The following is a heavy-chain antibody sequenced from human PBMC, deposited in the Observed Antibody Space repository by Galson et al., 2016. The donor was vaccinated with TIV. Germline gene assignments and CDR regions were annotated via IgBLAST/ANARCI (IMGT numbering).Heavy chain of an antibody. CDR1: GYTFTSFD. Sequence: SVKVSCKASGYTFTSFDISWIRQAPGQGPEWMGWMSPSNGNTGYAQKFRGRITMTRHPSTTTVYMELSGLTSEDTAVYYCARGHSYDSSGYSFDFWGQGTLVTVSS. CDR3: ARGHSYDSSGYSFDF. D-gene: IGHD3-22*01. J-gene: IGHJ4*02. V-gene: IGHV1-8*01. CDR2: MSPSNGNT.